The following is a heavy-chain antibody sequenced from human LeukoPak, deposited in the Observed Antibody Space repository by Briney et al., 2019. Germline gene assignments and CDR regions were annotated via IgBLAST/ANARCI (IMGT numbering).Heavy chain of an antibody. CDR1: GFTFSSYW. CDR3: ARDIFPKFPFDY. Sequence: QPGGSLRLSCAASGFTFSSYWMHWVRQAPGKGLVWVSRINSDGSTTNYADSVKGRFTISRDNAKNTLYLQMNSLRAEDTAVYYCARDIFPKFPFDYWGQGTLVTVSS. J-gene: IGHJ4*02. D-gene: IGHD2-21*01. V-gene: IGHV3-74*01. CDR2: INSDGSTT.